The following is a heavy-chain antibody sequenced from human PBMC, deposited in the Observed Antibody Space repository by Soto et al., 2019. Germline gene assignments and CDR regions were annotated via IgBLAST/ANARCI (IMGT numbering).Heavy chain of an antibody. CDR1: GGSISSSSYY. V-gene: IGHV4-39*01. D-gene: IGHD1-26*01. CDR3: ARNDSGSSYFDY. CDR2: IYYSGST. Sequence: QLQLQESGPGLVKPSETLSLTCTVSGGSISSSSYYWGWIRQPPGKGLEWIGTIYYSGSTYYNPSLKGRVTISVATSKNQFSLKLSSVTAADTAVYYCARNDSGSSYFDYWGQGTLVTVCS. J-gene: IGHJ4*02.